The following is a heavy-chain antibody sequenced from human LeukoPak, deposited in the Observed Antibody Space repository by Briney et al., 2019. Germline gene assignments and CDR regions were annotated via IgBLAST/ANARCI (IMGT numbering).Heavy chain of an antibody. CDR3: ATRITMVRGVITDYYYGMDV. D-gene: IGHD3-10*01. CDR1: GYSFTSYW. J-gene: IGHJ6*02. CDR2: IYPGDSDT. V-gene: IGHV5-51*01. Sequence: GESLKISCKGSGYSFTSYWIGWVRQMPGKGLEWMGIIYPGDSDTRYSPSFQGQVTISADKSISTAYLQWSSLKASDTAMYYCATRITMVRGVITDYYYGMDVWGQGTTVAVSS.